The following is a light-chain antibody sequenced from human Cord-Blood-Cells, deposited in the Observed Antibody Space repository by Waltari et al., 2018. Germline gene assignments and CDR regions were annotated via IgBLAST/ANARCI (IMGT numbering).Light chain of an antibody. CDR1: QSISSY. Sequence: DIQMTQSPSSLSASVGDRVTITCRASQSISSYLNWYQQKPGKAPKLLIYAASSVQSGDPSRFSDSGSVTDIALTISRLQPEDFATYYCQQSYSTQWTCDQGTKVEIK. V-gene: IGKV1-39*01. CDR3: QQSYSTQWT. J-gene: IGKJ1*01. CDR2: AAS.